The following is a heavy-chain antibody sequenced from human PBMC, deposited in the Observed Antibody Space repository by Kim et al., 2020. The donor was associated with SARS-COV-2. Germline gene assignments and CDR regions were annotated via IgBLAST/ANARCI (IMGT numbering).Heavy chain of an antibody. CDR2: ISYDWVRQAPGEGLEWMTIISDDDGSKE. D-gene: IGHD3-10*01. V-gene: IGHV3-30*04. Sequence: GGSLRLSCAASGFTFSNYAMHWVRQAPGKGLEWVAVISYDWVRQAPGEGLEWMTIISDDDGSKEYYSDSVKGRFTISRDNSKNTLYLQMNSLRAEDTAVYYCARDSEFSGSYLDYWGQGTLVTVSS. CDR3: ARDSEFSGSYLDY. CDR1: GFTFSNYA. J-gene: IGHJ4*02.